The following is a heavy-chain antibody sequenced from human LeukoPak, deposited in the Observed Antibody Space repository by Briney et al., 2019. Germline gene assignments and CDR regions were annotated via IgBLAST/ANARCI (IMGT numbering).Heavy chain of an antibody. CDR3: AKDLSTIPTHYFDY. D-gene: IGHD3-3*01. Sequence: GGSLRLSCAASGFIFSSYVMHWVRQAPGKGLEWVAVISYDGSNKYYADSVEGRFTISRDNSKNTLYLQMNSLRGEDTAVYYCAKDLSTIPTHYFDYWGQGTLVTVSS. J-gene: IGHJ4*02. CDR2: ISYDGSNK. V-gene: IGHV3-30*18. CDR1: GFIFSSYV.